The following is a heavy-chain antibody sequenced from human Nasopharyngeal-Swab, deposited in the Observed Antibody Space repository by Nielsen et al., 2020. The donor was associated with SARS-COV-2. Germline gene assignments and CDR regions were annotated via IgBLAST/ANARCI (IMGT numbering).Heavy chain of an antibody. CDR3: ARPASWGSHDAFDI. D-gene: IGHD7-27*01. V-gene: IGHV1-69*13. CDR2: IIPIFGTA. Sequence: SVKVSCKASGGTFSSYAISWVRQAPGQGLEWMGGIIPIFGTANYAQKFQGRVTITADESTSTAYMELSSLRSEDTAVYYCARPASWGSHDAFDIWGQGTMVTVSS. J-gene: IGHJ3*02. CDR1: GGTFSSYA.